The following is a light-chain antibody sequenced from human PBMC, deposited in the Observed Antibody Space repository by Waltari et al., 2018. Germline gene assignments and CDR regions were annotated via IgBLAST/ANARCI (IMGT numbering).Light chain of an antibody. J-gene: IGKJ4*01. Sequence: DIVVTQSPDSLHVSLGEPAPINCKSRPFVFNDLNNKNYLGWYQKKPGQPPRLLIYWASTRESGVPDRFTGSGSGTDFSLTISSLQAEDVAVYFCQQYSTTPITFGGGTRVE. V-gene: IGKV4-1*01. CDR2: WAS. CDR1: PFVFNDLNNKNY. CDR3: QQYSTTPIT.